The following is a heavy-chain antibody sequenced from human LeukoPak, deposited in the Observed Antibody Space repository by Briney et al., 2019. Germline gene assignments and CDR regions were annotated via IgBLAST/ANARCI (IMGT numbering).Heavy chain of an antibody. D-gene: IGHD3-9*01. CDR2: ISAYNGNT. V-gene: IGHV1-18*01. J-gene: IGHJ4*02. Sequence: ASVNVSCKASGYTFTSYGISWVRQAPGQGLEWMGWISAYNGNTNYAQKLLGRVTMTTDTSTSTAYMELRSLRSDDTAVYYCARGYDILTGQNYFDYWGQGTLVTVSS. CDR3: ARGYDILTGQNYFDY. CDR1: GYTFTSYG.